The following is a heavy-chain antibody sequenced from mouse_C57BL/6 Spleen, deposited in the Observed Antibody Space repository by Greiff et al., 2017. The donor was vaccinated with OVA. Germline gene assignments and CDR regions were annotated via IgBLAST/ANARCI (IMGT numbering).Heavy chain of an antibody. CDR2: INPNNGGT. V-gene: IGHV1-26*01. Sequence: EVQLQQSGPELVKPGASVKISCKASGYTFTDYYMNWVKQSHGKSLEWIGDINPNNGGTSYNQKFKGKATLTVDKSSSTAYMELRSLTSEDSAVYYCARSGYYGSSYVGYFACWGQGTTLTVSS. CDR3: ARSGYYGSSYVGYFAC. CDR1: GYTFTDYY. J-gene: IGHJ2*01. D-gene: IGHD1-1*01.